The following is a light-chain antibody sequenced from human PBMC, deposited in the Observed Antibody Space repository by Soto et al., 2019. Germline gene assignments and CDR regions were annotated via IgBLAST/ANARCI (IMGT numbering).Light chain of an antibody. CDR3: LQDYDYPYT. CDR1: QTVNSNY. J-gene: IGKJ2*01. Sequence: EIVLTQSPGILSLSPGERATLSCRASQTVNSNYLAWYQQRRGQAPRLLIYGASSRATGIPDRFSGSGSGTDFTLTISGLQPEDFASYYCLQDYDYPYTFGQGTTLDIK. CDR2: GAS. V-gene: IGKV3-20*01.